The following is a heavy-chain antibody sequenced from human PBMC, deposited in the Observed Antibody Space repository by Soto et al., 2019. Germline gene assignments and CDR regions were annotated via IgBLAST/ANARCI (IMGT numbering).Heavy chain of an antibody. CDR2: IYYSGST. CDR3: SGLGYCSSTSCYRRRGFDY. CDR1: GGSISSYY. D-gene: IGHD2-2*01. Sequence: SETLSLTCTVSGGSISSYYWSWIRQPPGKGLEWIGYIYYSGSTNYNHSLKSRVTISVDTSKNQFSRELISVTAADTAVYYCSGLGYCSSTSCYRRRGFDYWGQGTLVTGSS. V-gene: IGHV4-59*01. J-gene: IGHJ4*02.